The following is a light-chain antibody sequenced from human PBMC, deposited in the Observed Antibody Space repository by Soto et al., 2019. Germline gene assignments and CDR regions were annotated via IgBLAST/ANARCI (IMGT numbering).Light chain of an antibody. Sequence: DIQLTQSPSSVSASGGDRVTMTCRASQNIHNWLAWFQQKPGKAPKLLVYAASNLENGVPSRSSGSGSGTEFTLTISSLQPDDFATYYCQQYNSYPWTFGQGTKVDIK. CDR1: QNIHNW. CDR3: QQYNSYPWT. V-gene: IGKV1D-16*01. CDR2: AAS. J-gene: IGKJ1*01.